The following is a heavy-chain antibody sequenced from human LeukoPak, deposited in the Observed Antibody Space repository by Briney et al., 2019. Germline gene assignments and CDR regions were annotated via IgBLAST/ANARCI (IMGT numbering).Heavy chain of an antibody. V-gene: IGHV3-53*01. D-gene: IGHD3-10*01. J-gene: IGHJ4*02. Sequence: PGGSLRLSCAVSGFTFSGFGMNWVRQAPGKGLEWVSVIYSGGSTYYADSVRGRFTISRDNSKNTLYLQMNSLRVEDTAVYYCARVGGHWGQGTLVTVSS. CDR3: ARVGGH. CDR1: GFTFSGFG. CDR2: IYSGGST.